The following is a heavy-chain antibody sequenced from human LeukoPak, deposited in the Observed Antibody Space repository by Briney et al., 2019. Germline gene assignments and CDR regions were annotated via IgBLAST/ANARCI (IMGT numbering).Heavy chain of an antibody. CDR1: GFTFSDYW. V-gene: IGHV3-7*01. CDR2: IKQDGSII. CDR3: ARKGLPDH. Sequence: RGGSLRLSCAASGFTFSDYWMTWVRQAPGKGLEWVANIKQDGSIIWYVDSVKGRFTISRDNAKNSLYLQMNSLRVDDTAVYYCARKGLPDHWGQGTLVTVSS. J-gene: IGHJ4*02.